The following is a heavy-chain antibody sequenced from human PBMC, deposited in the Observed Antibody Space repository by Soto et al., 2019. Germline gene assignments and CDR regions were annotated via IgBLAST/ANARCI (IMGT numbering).Heavy chain of an antibody. D-gene: IGHD6-19*01. CDR3: AKDYRIAVAGTYYYYYGMDV. CDR2: ISYDGSNK. CDR1: GFTFSSYG. Sequence: QVQLVESGGGVVQPGRSLRLSCAASGFTFSSYGMHWVRQAPGKGLEWVAVISYDGSNKYYADSVKGRFTISRDNSKNTLYRQMNSLRAEDTAVYYCAKDYRIAVAGTYYYYYGMDVWGQGTTVTVSS. J-gene: IGHJ6*02. V-gene: IGHV3-30*18.